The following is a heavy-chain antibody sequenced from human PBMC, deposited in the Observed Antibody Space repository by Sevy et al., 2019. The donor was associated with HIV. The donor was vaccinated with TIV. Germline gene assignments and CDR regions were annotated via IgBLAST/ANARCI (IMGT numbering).Heavy chain of an antibody. V-gene: IGHV5-51*01. CDR2: IYPGDSDT. J-gene: IGHJ4*02. D-gene: IGHD2-2*01. CDR3: ARYPIVVVPAAEYYFDY. Sequence: GESLKISCKGSGYTFTNYWIGWVRQMPGKGLEWMGIIYPGDSDTRYSPSFQGHVTISADKSISTAYLQWSSLKASDTAMYYCARYPIVVVPAAEYYFDYWGQGTLVTVSS. CDR1: GYTFTNYW.